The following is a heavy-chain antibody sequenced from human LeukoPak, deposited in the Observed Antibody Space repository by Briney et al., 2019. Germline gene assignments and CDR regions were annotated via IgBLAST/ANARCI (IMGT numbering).Heavy chain of an antibody. D-gene: IGHD5-24*01. J-gene: IGHJ3*02. V-gene: IGHV4-59*06. CDR1: GGSISSPY. CDR3: ARDPTSAFDI. CDR2: IYYSGST. Sequence: SETLSLTCTVSGGSISSPYWSWIRQHPGKGLEWIGYIYYSGSTYYNPSLKSRVTISIDTSKNQFSLKLSSVTAADTAVYYCARDPTSAFDIWGQGTMVTVSS.